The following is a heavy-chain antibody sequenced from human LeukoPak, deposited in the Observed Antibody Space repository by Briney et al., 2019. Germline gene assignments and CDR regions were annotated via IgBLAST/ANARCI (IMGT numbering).Heavy chain of an antibody. D-gene: IGHD3-16*01. CDR2: IYPGDSDT. J-gene: IGHJ3*02. Sequence: GESLKISCKGSGYSFTSYWIGWVRQMPGKGLEWMGIIYPGDSDTRYSPSFQGQVTISADKSITTAYLQWSSLKASDTAMYYCASRPTQMRLLWGDAFDIGGKGKMVTVSS. V-gene: IGHV5-51*01. CDR1: GYSFTSYW. CDR3: ASRPTQMRLLWGDAFDI.